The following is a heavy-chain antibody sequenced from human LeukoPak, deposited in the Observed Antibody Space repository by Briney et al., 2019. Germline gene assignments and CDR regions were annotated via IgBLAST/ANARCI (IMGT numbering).Heavy chain of an antibody. D-gene: IGHD6-6*01. J-gene: IGHJ4*02. CDR3: AKAVYSSSPPPYYFDY. Sequence: PGRFLRLSCAASGFTFDDYAMHWVRQAPGKGLEWVSGISWNSGSIGYADSVKGRFTISRDNAKNSLYLQMSSLRAEDTALYYCAKAVYSSSPPPYYFDYWGQGTLVTVSS. CDR2: ISWNSGSI. V-gene: IGHV3-9*01. CDR1: GFTFDDYA.